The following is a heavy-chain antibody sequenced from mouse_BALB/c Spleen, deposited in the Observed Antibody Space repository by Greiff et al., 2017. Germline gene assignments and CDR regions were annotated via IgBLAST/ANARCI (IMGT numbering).Heavy chain of an antibody. CDR3: ASRGYRYAFDY. D-gene: IGHD2-14*01. J-gene: IGHJ2*01. V-gene: IGHV1-9*01. CDR2: ILPGSGST. CDR1: GYTFSSYW. Sequence: QVQLQQSGAELMKPGASVKISCKATGYTFSSYWIEWVKQRPGHGLEWIGEILPGSGSTNYNEKFKGKATFTADTSSNTAYMQLSSLTSEDSAVYYCASRGYRYAFDYWGQGTTLTVSS.